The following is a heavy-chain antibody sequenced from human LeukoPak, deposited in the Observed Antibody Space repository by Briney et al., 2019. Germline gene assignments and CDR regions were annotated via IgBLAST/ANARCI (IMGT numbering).Heavy chain of an antibody. CDR2: ISSSGSTI. Sequence: PGGSLRLSCAASGFTFSSYEMNWVRQAPGKGLEWVSYISSSGSTIYYADSVKGRFTISRDNAKNSLYLQMDSLRAEDTAVYYCARVPRILEWFPDYWGQGTLVTVSS. D-gene: IGHD3-3*01. CDR3: ARVPRILEWFPDY. CDR1: GFTFSSYE. J-gene: IGHJ4*02. V-gene: IGHV3-48*03.